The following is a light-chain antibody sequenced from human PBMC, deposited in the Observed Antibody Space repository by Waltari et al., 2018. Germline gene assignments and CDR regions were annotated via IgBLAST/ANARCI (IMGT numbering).Light chain of an antibody. Sequence: QSALTQPASVSGSPGQSITISCTGTSSDIGGYNYVSWYQQHPGKAPTLLICDVNEWPSGVSVRFSGSKSGNTASLTISGLQAEDEADYYCSSYTSSSTWVFGGGTKLTVL. CDR3: SSYTSSSTWV. J-gene: IGLJ3*02. CDR1: SSDIGGYNY. V-gene: IGLV2-14*03. CDR2: DVN.